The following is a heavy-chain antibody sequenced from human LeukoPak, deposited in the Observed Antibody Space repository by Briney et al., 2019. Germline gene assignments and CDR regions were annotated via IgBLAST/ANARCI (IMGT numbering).Heavy chain of an antibody. CDR1: GFTFSSYG. CDR2: ISYDGSNK. J-gene: IGHJ6*02. CDR3: ARDAIVAPTSYYYYYYGMDV. Sequence: PGGSLRLSCAASGFTFSSYGMHWVRQAPGKGLEWVAVISYDGSNKYYADSVKGRFTISRDNSKNTLYLQMNSLRAEDTAVYYCARDAIVAPTSYYYYYYGMDVWGQGTTVTVSS. V-gene: IGHV3-30*03. D-gene: IGHD1-1*01.